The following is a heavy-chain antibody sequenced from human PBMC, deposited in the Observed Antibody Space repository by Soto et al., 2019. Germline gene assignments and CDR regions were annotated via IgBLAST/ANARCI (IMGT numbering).Heavy chain of an antibody. CDR1: GFTFSSYG. Sequence: PGGSLRLSCAASGFTFSSYGMHWVRQAPGTGLEWVAVISYDGSNKYYADSVKGRFTISRDNSKNTLYQQMNSQRAEDTAVYYCYGNYYDSSGSHWFDPWGQGTMVTVSS. D-gene: IGHD3-22*01. J-gene: IGHJ5*02. CDR2: ISYDGSNK. V-gene: IGHV3-30*03. CDR3: YGNYYDSSGSHWFDP.